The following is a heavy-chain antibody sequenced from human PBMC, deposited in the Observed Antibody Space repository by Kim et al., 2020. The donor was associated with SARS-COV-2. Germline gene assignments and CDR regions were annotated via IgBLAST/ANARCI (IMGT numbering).Heavy chain of an antibody. CDR3: ARGHFWSGYSDV. CDR2: IYYSGST. J-gene: IGHJ6*03. V-gene: IGHV4-39*01. CDR1: GGSISSSSYY. D-gene: IGHD3-3*02. Sequence: SETLSLTCTVSGGSISSSSYYWGWIRQPPGKGLEWIGSIYYSGSTYYNPSLKSRVTISVDTSKNQFSLKLSSVTAADTAVYYCARGHFWSGYSDVWGKGT.